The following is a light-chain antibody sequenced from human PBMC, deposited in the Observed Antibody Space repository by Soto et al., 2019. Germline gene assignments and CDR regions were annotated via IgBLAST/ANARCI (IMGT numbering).Light chain of an antibody. V-gene: IGLV7-43*01. CDR2: STD. J-gene: IGLJ2*01. CDR1: TGAVTSGHS. Sequence: QAVVTQEPSLTVSPGGTVTLTCASSTGAVTSGHSTNWLQQKPGQAPRALIYSTDVKHTWTPARFSGSLLGGKAALTLSSVQPEDEADYYCLLYYDGGVLFGGGTQLTVL. CDR3: LLYYDGGVL.